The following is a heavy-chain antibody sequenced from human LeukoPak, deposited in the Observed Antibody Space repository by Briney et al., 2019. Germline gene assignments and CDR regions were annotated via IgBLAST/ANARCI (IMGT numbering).Heavy chain of an antibody. CDR3: ARDTAQNQQLVRAY. CDR1: GDSVSSNSAA. J-gene: IGHJ4*02. D-gene: IGHD1-1*01. CDR2: TYYRSKWYN. V-gene: IGHV6-1*01. Sequence: SQTLSLTCAISGDSVSSNSAAWNWIRQSPSRGLEWLGRTYYRSKWYNDYAVSVKSRITINPDTSKNQFSLQLNSVTPEDTAMYYCARDTAQNQQLVRAYWGQGTLVTVSS.